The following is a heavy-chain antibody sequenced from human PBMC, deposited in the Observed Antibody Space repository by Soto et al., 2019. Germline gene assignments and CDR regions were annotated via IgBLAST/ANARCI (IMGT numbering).Heavy chain of an antibody. CDR1: GGSISSSSYY. V-gene: IGHV4-39*01. CDR3: VSSGDYVWGSYRYKPDLDY. CDR2: IYYSGST. J-gene: IGHJ4*02. Sequence: ETLSLTCTVSGGSISSSSYYWGWIRQPPGKGLEWIGSIYYSGSTYYNPSLKSRVTISVDTSKNQFSLKLSSVTAADTAVYYCVSSGDYVWGSYRYKPDLDYWGQGTRVTVSS. D-gene: IGHD3-16*02.